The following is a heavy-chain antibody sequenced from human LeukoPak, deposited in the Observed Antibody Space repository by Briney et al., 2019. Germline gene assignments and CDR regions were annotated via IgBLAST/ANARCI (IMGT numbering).Heavy chain of an antibody. CDR1: GGTFSSYA. V-gene: IGHV1-69*05. D-gene: IGHD4-11*01. Sequence: GASVKVSCKASGGTFSSYAISWVRQAPGQGLEWMGGIIPIFGTANYAQKFQGRVTITTDESTSTAYMELSSLRSEDTAVYYCARGLRSPQSFEYFQHWGQGTLVTVSS. CDR3: ARGLRSPQSFEYFQH. CDR2: IIPIFGTA. J-gene: IGHJ1*01.